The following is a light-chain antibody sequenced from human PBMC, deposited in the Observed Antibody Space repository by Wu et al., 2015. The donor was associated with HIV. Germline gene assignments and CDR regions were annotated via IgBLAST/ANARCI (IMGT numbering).Light chain of an antibody. CDR3: QQRRNWPPMYS. CDR1: QSVASF. J-gene: IGKJ2*03. Sequence: SCRASQSVASFLAWYQQKPRPGSHGSSLYDASNRATGIPARFSGSGSGTDFTLTISSLEPEDFAVYYCQQRRNWPPMYSFGQGTKLEIK. CDR2: DAS. V-gene: IGKV3-11*01.